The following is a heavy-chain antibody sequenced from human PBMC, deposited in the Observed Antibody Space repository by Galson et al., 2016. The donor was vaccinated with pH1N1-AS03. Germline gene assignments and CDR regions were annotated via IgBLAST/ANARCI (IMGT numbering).Heavy chain of an antibody. CDR1: GFTFSMSY. CDR2: ISNDGRNV. Sequence: SLRLSCAASGFTFSMSYIHWVRQAPGKGLEWVSRISNDGRNVRYADFVKGRFAVSRDKAKNTVFLQMNSLRADDTAVYFCARRNPNPNFAIWYQHDYGMDVWGQGTTVTVSS. D-gene: IGHD2-2*01. V-gene: IGHV3-74*01. J-gene: IGHJ6*02. CDR3: ARRNPNPNFAIWYQHDYGMDV.